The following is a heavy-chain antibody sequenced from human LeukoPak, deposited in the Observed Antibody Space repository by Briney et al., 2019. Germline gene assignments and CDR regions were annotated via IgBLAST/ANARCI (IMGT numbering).Heavy chain of an antibody. CDR2: INAGNGNT. CDR3: ARVGSSSWSGYYYYGMDV. J-gene: IGHJ6*02. CDR1: GGTFSSYA. D-gene: IGHD6-13*01. V-gene: IGHV1-3*01. Sequence: GASVKVSCKASGGTFSSYAISWVRQAPGQGLEWMGGINAGNGNTKYSQKFQGRVTITRDTSASTAYMELSSLRSEDTAVYYCARVGSSSWSGYYYYGMDVWGQGTTVTVSS.